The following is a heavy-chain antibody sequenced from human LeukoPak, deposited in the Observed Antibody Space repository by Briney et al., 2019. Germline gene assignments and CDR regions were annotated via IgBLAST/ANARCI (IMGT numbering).Heavy chain of an antibody. J-gene: IGHJ6*03. CDR3: AKDPVSGWNYYYYYMDV. CDR1: GFTFSSYG. V-gene: IGHV3-30*02. CDR2: IRYDGSNK. Sequence: AGGSLRLSCAASGFTFSSYGMHWVRQAPGKGLEWVAFIRYDGSNKYYADSVKGRFTISRDNSKNTLYLQMNSLRAEDTAVYYCAKDPVSGWNYYYYYMDVWGKGTTATISS. D-gene: IGHD6-19*01.